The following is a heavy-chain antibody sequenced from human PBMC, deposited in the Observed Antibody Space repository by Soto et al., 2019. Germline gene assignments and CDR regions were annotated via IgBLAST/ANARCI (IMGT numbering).Heavy chain of an antibody. CDR1: GGSFSGYY. CDR2: INHSGST. CDR3: ARAARPVRGARFDP. J-gene: IGHJ5*02. D-gene: IGHD6-6*01. V-gene: IGHV4-34*01. Sequence: QVQLQQWGAGLLKPSETLSLTCAVYGGSFSGYYWSWIRQPPGKGLEWIGEINHSGSTNYNPSLNSRVTISVDTSKNQFSLKLSSVTAADTAVYYCARAARPVRGARFDPWGQGTLVTVSS.